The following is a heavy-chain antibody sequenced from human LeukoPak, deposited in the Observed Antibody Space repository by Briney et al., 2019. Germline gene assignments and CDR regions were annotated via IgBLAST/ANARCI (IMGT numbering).Heavy chain of an antibody. CDR2: IYYSGST. CDR3: ARISIAPPIYFDY. CDR1: GGSISSYY. Sequence: SETLSLTCTVSGGSISSYYWSWIRQPPGKGLEWIGYIYYSGSTNYNPSLKSRVTISVDTSKNQFSLKLSSVTAADTAVYYCARISIAPPIYFDYWGQGTLVTVSS. J-gene: IGHJ4*02. V-gene: IGHV4-59*01. D-gene: IGHD6-6*01.